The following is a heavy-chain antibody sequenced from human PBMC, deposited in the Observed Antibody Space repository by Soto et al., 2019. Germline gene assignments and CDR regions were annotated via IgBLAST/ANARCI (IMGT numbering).Heavy chain of an antibody. CDR2: ISSGGSTR. CDR1: WLTCGSFG. D-gene: IGHD1-1*01. J-gene: IGHJ5*01. Sequence: FLRLWFGAAWLTCGSFGRYWVLQAPGKGLEWVSYISSGGSTRFYGESVKGRFTVSRDNDRSSLYLQINSLRVEDSGVYSCARIGTVLTPADSWGHGTLVRVTS. V-gene: IGHV3-48*03. CDR3: ARIGTVLTPADS.